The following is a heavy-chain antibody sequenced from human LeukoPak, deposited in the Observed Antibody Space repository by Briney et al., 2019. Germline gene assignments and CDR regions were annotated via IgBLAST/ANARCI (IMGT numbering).Heavy chain of an antibody. CDR1: GYTFTGYY. CDR2: INPNSGGT. V-gene: IGHV1-2*02. CDR3: ARDYYDSSGPIDY. J-gene: IGHJ4*02. D-gene: IGHD3-22*01. Sequence: ASVKVSCKASGYTFTGYYMHWVRQAPGQGLEWMGWINPNSGGTNYAQKFQGRVTMTRDTSISTAYMELSRLRSEDTAVYYCARDYYDSSGPIDYWGQGTLVTVSS.